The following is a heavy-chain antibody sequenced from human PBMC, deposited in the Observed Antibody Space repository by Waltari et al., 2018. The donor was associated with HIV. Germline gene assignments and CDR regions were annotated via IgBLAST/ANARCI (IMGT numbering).Heavy chain of an antibody. V-gene: IGHV3-53*01. CDR3: ARMKRSYGSGQARYFYF. D-gene: IGHD3-10*01. CDR1: GFSVSDNY. J-gene: IGHJ2*01. CDR2: LYNEGRT. Sequence: EVQLVESGGGLVQPGGSLRLSCAASGFSVSDNYMRWVRLAPGKGLQWVSVLYNEGRTQYIDSVKGRLTIFRDNSKNALYLQMNSLRVDDTAVYYCARMKRSYGSGQARYFYF.